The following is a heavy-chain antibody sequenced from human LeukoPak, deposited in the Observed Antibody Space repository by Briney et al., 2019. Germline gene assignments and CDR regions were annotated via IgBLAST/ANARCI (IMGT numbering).Heavy chain of an antibody. CDR1: GFTFSNYW. Sequence: GGSLRLSCAASGFTFSNYWMHWVRQAPGKGLVWVSRINSDGRSTNYADSVKGRFTISRDNAKNTLYLQMNSLKPEDTAVYYCAKDQEWELTHYFDYWGQGTLLTVSS. CDR2: INSDGRST. V-gene: IGHV3-74*01. CDR3: AKDQEWELTHYFDY. D-gene: IGHD1-26*01. J-gene: IGHJ4*02.